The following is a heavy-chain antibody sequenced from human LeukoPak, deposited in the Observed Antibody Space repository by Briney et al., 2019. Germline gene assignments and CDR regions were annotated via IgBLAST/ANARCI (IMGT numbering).Heavy chain of an antibody. J-gene: IGHJ4*02. CDR3: ARHAGSGSYYNAVDY. Sequence: GESLKISCKGSGYSSTSYWIGWVRQMPGKGLEWMGIIYPGDSDTRYSPSFQGQVTISADKSISTAYLQWSSLKASDTAMYYCARHAGSGSYYNAVDYWGQGTLVTVSS. CDR2: IYPGDSDT. V-gene: IGHV5-51*01. CDR1: GYSSTSYW. D-gene: IGHD3-10*01.